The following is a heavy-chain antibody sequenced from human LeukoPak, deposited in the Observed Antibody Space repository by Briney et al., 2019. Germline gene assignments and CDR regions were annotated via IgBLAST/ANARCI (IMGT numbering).Heavy chain of an antibody. V-gene: IGHV3-21*01. CDR1: GFTFSSYS. CDR3: ARESSGWLPFDY. J-gene: IGHJ4*02. D-gene: IGHD6-19*01. CDR2: ISSSSRYI. Sequence: GGSLRLSCAASGFTFSSYSMNWVRQAPGKGLEWVSSISSSSRYIYYADSVKGRFTISRDNAKNSLYLQMNSLRAEDTAVYYCARESSGWLPFDYWGQGTLVTVSS.